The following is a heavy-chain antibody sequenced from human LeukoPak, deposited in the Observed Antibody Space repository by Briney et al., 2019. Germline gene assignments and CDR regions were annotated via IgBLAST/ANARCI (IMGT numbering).Heavy chain of an antibody. Sequence: SETLSLTCTVSGGSISTYYWSWIRQPPGKGLEWIGYIHYSGSTNYNPSLKSRVTISIDSSKNQFSLKLSSVTAADTAVYYCAREYGWYFDLWGRGTLVTVSS. V-gene: IGHV4-59*01. J-gene: IGHJ2*01. D-gene: IGHD3-10*01. CDR1: GGSISTYY. CDR3: AREYGWYFDL. CDR2: IHYSGST.